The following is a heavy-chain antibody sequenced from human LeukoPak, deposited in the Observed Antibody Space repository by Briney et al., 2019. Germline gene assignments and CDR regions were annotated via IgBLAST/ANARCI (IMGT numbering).Heavy chain of an antibody. Sequence: SETLSLTCTVSGGSISSYYWSWIRQPPGKGLEWIGYIHYSGSTNYNPSLKSRVTISVDTSKNQFSLKLSSVTAADTAVYYCARSGWFGEASMLWGQGTLVTVSS. CDR3: ARSGWFGEASML. V-gene: IGHV4-59*08. D-gene: IGHD3-10*01. CDR1: GGSISSYY. CDR2: IHYSGST. J-gene: IGHJ4*02.